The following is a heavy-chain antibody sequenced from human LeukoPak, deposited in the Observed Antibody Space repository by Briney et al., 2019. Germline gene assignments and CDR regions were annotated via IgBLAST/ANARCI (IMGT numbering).Heavy chain of an antibody. J-gene: IGHJ4*02. V-gene: IGHV4-59*01. CDR2: IYHSGST. CDR3: ARGERYFDWLPLFDY. Sequence: SETLSLTCSVSDASISSYYWSWIRQPPGKGLEWIGYIYHSGSTYYNPSLKSRVTISVDRSKNQFSLKLSSVTAADTAVYYCARGERYFDWLPLFDYWGQGTLVTVSS. D-gene: IGHD3-9*01. CDR1: DASISSYY.